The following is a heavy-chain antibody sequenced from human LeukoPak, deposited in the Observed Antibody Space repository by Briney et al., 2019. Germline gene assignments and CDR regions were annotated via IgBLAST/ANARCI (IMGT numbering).Heavy chain of an antibody. D-gene: IGHD4/OR15-4a*01. CDR2: INHSGST. CDR1: GGSFSGYY. J-gene: IGHJ4*02. V-gene: IGHV4-34*01. Sequence: SETLSLTCAVYGGSFSGYYWSWIRQPPGKGLEWIGEINHSGSTNYNPSLKSRVTISVDTSKNQFSLKVSSVTAADTAVYYCARLEAPMVLGLVLDYWGQGTLVTVSS. CDR3: ARLEAPMVLGLVLDY.